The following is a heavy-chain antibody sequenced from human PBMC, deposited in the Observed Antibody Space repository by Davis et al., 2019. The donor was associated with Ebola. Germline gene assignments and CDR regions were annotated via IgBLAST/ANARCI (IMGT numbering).Heavy chain of an antibody. D-gene: IGHD6-19*01. CDR2: ISGSGDST. CDR3: AKGSIAEALFDY. CDR1: RFTFSTYA. Sequence: GESLKISCAAPRFTFSTYAMSWVRQAPGKGLEWVSGISGSGDSTYYADSVKGRFTISRDNSKNTLYLQVNSLRAEDTAVYYCAKGSIAEALFDYWGQGTLVTVSS. V-gene: IGHV3-23*01. J-gene: IGHJ4*02.